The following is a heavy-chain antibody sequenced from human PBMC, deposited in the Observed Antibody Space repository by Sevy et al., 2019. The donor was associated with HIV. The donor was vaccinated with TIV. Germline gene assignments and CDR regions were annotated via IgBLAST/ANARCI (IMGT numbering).Heavy chain of an antibody. CDR2: IGGRGGST. Sequence: GGSLRLSCAVSGFTFSSYAMSWVRQAPGKGLEWVSAIGGRGGSTYYADSVKGHFTISRDNSKNTRYLQMNSLRAADTAVYYCAKGRSSWSYFDYWGQGTLVTVSS. J-gene: IGHJ4*02. D-gene: IGHD6-13*01. CDR3: AKGRSSWSYFDY. V-gene: IGHV3-23*01. CDR1: GFTFSSYA.